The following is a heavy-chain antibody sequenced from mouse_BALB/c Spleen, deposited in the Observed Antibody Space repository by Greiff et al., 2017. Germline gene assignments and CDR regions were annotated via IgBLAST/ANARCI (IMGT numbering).Heavy chain of an antibody. V-gene: IGHV5-12-2*01. Sequence: EVKVVESGGGLVQPGGSLKLSCAASGFTFSSYTMSWVRQTPEKRLEWVAYISNGGGSTYDPDTVKGRFTISRDNAKNTLYLQMSSLKSEDTAMYYCAIHESPFEGWGAGTTVTVSS. J-gene: IGHJ1*01. CDR3: AIHESPFEG. CDR2: ISNGGGST. CDR1: GFTFSSYT.